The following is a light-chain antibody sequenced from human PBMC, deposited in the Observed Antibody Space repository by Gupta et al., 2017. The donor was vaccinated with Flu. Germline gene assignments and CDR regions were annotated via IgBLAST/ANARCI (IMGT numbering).Light chain of an antibody. CDR1: QSISSY. J-gene: IGKJ2*01. Sequence: DIQMTQAPSSLSASVGDRVSSTCRASQSISSYLNWYQQKPGKAPKLLIYAASSLQSGVPSRFSGSGSGTDXTLTISXLQPEDFATDYGQPSYRTPMYTFGXGTKLEIK. CDR3: QPSYRTPMYT. V-gene: IGKV1-39*01. CDR2: AAS.